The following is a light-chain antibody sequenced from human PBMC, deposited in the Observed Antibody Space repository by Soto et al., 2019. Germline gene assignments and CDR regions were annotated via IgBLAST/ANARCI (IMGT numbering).Light chain of an antibody. Sequence: EIVLTQSPATLSLSPGERATLSCRASQCVSSYLAWYQQKPGQAPRLLIYDASNRATGIPARFSGSGSGTDFTLIISGLEPEDFTVYYCQQRSNWPPGYTFGQGTKLEIK. V-gene: IGKV3-11*01. J-gene: IGKJ2*01. CDR2: DAS. CDR1: QCVSSY. CDR3: QQRSNWPPGYT.